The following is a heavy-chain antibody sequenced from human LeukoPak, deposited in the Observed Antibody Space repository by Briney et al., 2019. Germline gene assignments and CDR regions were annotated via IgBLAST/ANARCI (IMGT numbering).Heavy chain of an antibody. CDR1: GFSISSDSY. CDR3: AKFGSTSGRGFDP. J-gene: IGHJ5*02. CDR2: IYYSGAT. V-gene: IGHV4-38-2*01. Sequence: SETLSLTCAVSGFSISSDSYWGWIRQPPGKGLEWIGTIYYSGATYYSPSLKSRVTISLDTSKNHFSLRLSSENSAHTAECYFAKFGSTSGRGFDPWAKGTLVTVSS. D-gene: IGHD2-2*01.